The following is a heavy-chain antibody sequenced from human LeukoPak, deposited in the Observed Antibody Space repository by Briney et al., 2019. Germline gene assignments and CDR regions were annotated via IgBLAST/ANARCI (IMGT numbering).Heavy chain of an antibody. CDR1: GFTFDDYG. V-gene: IGHV3-20*04. CDR3: ARDGTAWSGSYYDFDY. CDR2: INWNGGST. J-gene: IGHJ4*02. Sequence: GGSLGLSCAASGFTFDDYGMSWVRPAPGKGLEWVSGINWNGGSTGYADSVKGRFTISRDNAKNSLYLQMNSLRDEDTALYYCARDGTAWSGSYYDFDYWGQGTVVTVSS. D-gene: IGHD1-26*01.